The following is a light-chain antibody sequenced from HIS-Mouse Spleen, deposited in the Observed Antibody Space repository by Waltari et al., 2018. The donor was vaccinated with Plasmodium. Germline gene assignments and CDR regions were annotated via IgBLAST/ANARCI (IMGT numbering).Light chain of an antibody. Sequence: QSALTQPRSVSGSPGQSVTISCTGTSSDVGGYNYVSWYQQHPGQAPKLMIYDGSKRPSGGPDRFSGSKAGNTASLTISGLQAEDEADYYCCSYAGSYTLVFGGGTKLTVL. J-gene: IGLJ3*02. CDR3: CSYAGSYTLV. CDR1: SSDVGGYNY. CDR2: DGS. V-gene: IGLV2-11*01.